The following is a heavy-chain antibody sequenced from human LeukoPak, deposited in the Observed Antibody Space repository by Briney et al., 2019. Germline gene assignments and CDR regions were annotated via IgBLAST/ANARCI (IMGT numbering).Heavy chain of an antibody. CDR1: RFTFSSYA. CDR2: IKQDGSEQ. Sequence: GGSLRLSCAASRFTFSSYAMTWVRQPPGKGLEWVANIKQDGSEQNYVDSVKGRFTISRDNAKNSLSLQMNSLRADDTAVYYCVRYRMVYDYTDARRDYWGQGTLVTVSS. CDR3: VRYRMVYDYTDARRDY. J-gene: IGHJ4*02. D-gene: IGHD4-11*01. V-gene: IGHV3-7*03.